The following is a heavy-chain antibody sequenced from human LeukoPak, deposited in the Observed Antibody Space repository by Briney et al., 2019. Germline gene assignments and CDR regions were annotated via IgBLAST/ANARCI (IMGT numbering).Heavy chain of an antibody. CDR2: IYYSGST. CDR3: ARQSGGSSWDSRPNWFDP. CDR1: GGSISSSSYY. Sequence: LSETLSLTCTVSGGSISSSSYYWGWIRQPPGKGLEWIGSIYYSGSTYYNPSLKSRVTISVDTSKNQFSLKLSSVTAADTAVYYCARQSGGSSWDSRPNWFDPWGQGTLVTVSS. V-gene: IGHV4-39*01. D-gene: IGHD6-13*01. J-gene: IGHJ5*02.